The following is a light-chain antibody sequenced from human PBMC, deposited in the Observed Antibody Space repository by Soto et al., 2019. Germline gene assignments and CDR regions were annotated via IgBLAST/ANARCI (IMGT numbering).Light chain of an antibody. CDR2: GAS. CDR1: QSVSSN. Sequence: EIVMTQSPATLSVSLGERATLSCRASQSVSSNLAWYQQKPGQAPRLLIYGASTRATGIPARFSASGSGTEFTLTISSLQSEDFAVYYCQQYNNWPPAWTFGQGTKVDIK. CDR3: QQYNNWPPAWT. V-gene: IGKV3-15*01. J-gene: IGKJ1*01.